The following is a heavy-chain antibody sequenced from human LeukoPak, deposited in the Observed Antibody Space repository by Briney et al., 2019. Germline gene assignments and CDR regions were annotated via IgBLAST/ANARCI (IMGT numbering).Heavy chain of an antibody. J-gene: IGHJ6*03. Sequence: GGSLRLSCTASGFPFGDYAMSWVRQAPGKGLEWVGFIRSKAYGGTTEYAASVKGRFTISRDDSKSIAYLQMNSLKTEDTAVYYCTRAPGKRFLEWLFNYYYYYMDVWGKGTTVTVSS. CDR3: TRAPGKRFLEWLFNYYYYYMDV. CDR1: GFPFGDYA. D-gene: IGHD3-3*01. V-gene: IGHV3-49*04. CDR2: IRSKAYGGTT.